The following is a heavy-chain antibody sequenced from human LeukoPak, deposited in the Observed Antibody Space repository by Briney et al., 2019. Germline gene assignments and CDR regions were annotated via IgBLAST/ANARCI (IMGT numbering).Heavy chain of an antibody. J-gene: IGHJ4*02. CDR1: GGSISSSSYY. V-gene: IGHV4-39*07. Sequence: SETLSLTCTVSGGSISSSSYYWGWIRQPPGKGLEWIGSIYYSGSTYYNPSLKSRVTISVDTSKNQFSLKLSSVTAADTAVYYCARDVAGTWVFDYWGQGTLVTVSS. D-gene: IGHD6-19*01. CDR2: IYYSGST. CDR3: ARDVAGTWVFDY.